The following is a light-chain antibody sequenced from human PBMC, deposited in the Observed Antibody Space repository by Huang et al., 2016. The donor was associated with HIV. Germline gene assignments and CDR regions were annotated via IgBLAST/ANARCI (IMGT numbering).Light chain of an antibody. V-gene: IGKV1-9*01. J-gene: IGKJ1*01. Sequence: IPLTQSPSSLSASVGDRVTITCRASEGIGNYLAWYQQKPGKAPKLLVYGASTLQNGVPSRLSGTGSGTHFTLTIISLQPEDFATYYCQQLSTYPRTFGQGTKVEIK. CDR1: EGIGNY. CDR3: QQLSTYPRT. CDR2: GAS.